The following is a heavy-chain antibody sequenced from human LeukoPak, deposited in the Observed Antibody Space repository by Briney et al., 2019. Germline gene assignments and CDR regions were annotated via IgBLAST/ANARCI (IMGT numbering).Heavy chain of an antibody. Sequence: GGSLRLSCAASGFTFSSYAMSWVRQAPGKGLEWVSVIYSGGSTYYADSVKGRFTISRDNSKNTLYLRMNSLRAEDTAVYYCARVSDSWGQGTLVTVSS. V-gene: IGHV3-53*01. CDR3: ARVSDS. CDR2: IYSGGST. J-gene: IGHJ4*02. CDR1: GFTFSSYA. D-gene: IGHD3-22*01.